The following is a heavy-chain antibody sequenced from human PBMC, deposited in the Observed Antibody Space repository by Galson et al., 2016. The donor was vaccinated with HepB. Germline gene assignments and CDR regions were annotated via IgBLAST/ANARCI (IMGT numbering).Heavy chain of an antibody. CDR2: TYYRSNKWFN. D-gene: IGHD6-13*01. CDR1: GDSVSSNSAT. Sequence: CAISGDSVSSNSATWNWIRQSPSRGLEWLGRTYYRSNKWFNDYVVSVKSRISINADTFKNQLSLQLNSATPEDTAVYYCARATRPNEFRSSWDFDYWGQGTLVTVSS. V-gene: IGHV6-1*01. J-gene: IGHJ4*02. CDR3: ARATRPNEFRSSWDFDY.